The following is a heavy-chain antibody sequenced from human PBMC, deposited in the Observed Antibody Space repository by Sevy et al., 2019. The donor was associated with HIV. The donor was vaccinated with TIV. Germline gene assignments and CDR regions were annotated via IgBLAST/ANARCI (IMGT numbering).Heavy chain of an antibody. CDR2: IYYSGST. D-gene: IGHD6-6*01. Sequence: SETLSLTCTVSGGSISSYYWSWIRQPPGKGLEWIGYIYYSGSTNYNPSLKSRVTISVDTYKNQFSLNLSSVTAADTAVYYGARLFKAARPGASDIWGQGTMVTVSS. CDR3: ARLFKAARPGASDI. V-gene: IGHV4-59*12. J-gene: IGHJ3*02. CDR1: GGSISSYY.